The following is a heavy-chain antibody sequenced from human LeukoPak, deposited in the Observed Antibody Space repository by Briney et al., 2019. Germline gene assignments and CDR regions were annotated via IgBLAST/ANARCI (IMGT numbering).Heavy chain of an antibody. Sequence: SETLSLTCAVSGYSISSGYYWGWIRQPPGKGLEWIGSIYYSGSTYYNPSLKSRVTISVDTSKNQFSLKLRSGTAADTAVYYCASDYGGNSDSMWGQGTLVTVSS. CDR3: ASDYGGNSDSM. D-gene: IGHD4-23*01. V-gene: IGHV4-38-2*01. CDR2: IYYSGST. J-gene: IGHJ4*02. CDR1: GYSISSGYY.